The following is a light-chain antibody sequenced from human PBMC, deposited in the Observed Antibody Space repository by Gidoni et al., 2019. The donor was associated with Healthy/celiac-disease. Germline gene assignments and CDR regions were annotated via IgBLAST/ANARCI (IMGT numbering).Light chain of an antibody. CDR1: QSVSSY. CDR3: QQRSNWST. Sequence: EIVLTQSPATLSLSPGERATLSCRASQSVSSYLAWYQRKPGQAPRLLIYDASNRATGIPARCSGRGSGTDFTLTISSLEPEDFAGYYCQQRSNWSTFGQGTRLEIK. CDR2: DAS. V-gene: IGKV3-11*01. J-gene: IGKJ5*01.